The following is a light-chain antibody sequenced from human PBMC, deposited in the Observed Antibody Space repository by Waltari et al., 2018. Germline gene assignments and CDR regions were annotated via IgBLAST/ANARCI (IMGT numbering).Light chain of an antibody. CDR2: DAS. J-gene: IGKJ5*01. CDR1: QSVSTY. Sequence: EIVLTQSPATLSLSPGERATLSCRASQSVSTYLAWYQHKPGQAPRLLIYDASNRATGIPARCSGSGSGTDFTLTISSLEPDDFAVYYCQQRTNGPPVTFGQGTRLDLK. V-gene: IGKV3-11*01. CDR3: QQRTNGPPVT.